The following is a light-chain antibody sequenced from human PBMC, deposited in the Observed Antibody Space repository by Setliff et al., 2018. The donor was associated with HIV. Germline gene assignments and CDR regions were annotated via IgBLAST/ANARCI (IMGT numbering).Light chain of an antibody. V-gene: IGLV2-14*03. J-gene: IGLJ2*01. CDR3: SSYTSSNSLI. Sequence: QSALAQPASVSGSPGQSITISCAGSSIDVGGYNYVSWYQQHPGTAPKLMIYAVPNRPSGVSHRFSGSKSDNTASLTISGLQAEDEADYYCSSYTSSNSLIFGGGTKVTVL. CDR1: SIDVGGYNY. CDR2: AVP.